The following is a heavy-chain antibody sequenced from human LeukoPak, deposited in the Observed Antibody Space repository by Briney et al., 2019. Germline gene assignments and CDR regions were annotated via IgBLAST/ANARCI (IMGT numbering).Heavy chain of an antibody. CDR1: GYTFTSYD. J-gene: IGHJ5*02. CDR3: ARGGDSSSLYGWFDP. Sequence: ASVKVSCKASGYTFTSYDINWVRQATGQGLEWVGWMNPNSGNTGYAQKFQGRVTMTRNTSISTAYMELSSLRSEDTAVYYCARGGDSSSLYGWFDPWGQGTLVTVSS. CDR2: MNPNSGNT. V-gene: IGHV1-8*01. D-gene: IGHD6-13*01.